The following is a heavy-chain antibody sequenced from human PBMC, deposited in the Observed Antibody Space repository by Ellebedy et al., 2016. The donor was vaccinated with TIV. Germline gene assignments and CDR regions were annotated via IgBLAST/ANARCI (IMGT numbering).Heavy chain of an antibody. Sequence: PGGSLRLSCAASGFTFSSYAMSWVRQAPGKGLEWVSTSSHTGSRTFYADSVRGRFTISRDTSKNTVFLQMNSLRAEDTAVYYCAKGRGGGSDTSAPRYYFDYWGLGTLVTVSS. CDR2: SSHTGSRT. CDR1: GFTFSSYA. D-gene: IGHD3-22*01. J-gene: IGHJ4*02. V-gene: IGHV3-23*01. CDR3: AKGRGGGSDTSAPRYYFDY.